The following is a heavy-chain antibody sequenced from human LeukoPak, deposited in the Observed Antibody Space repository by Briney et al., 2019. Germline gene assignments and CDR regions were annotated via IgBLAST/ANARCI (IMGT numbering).Heavy chain of an antibody. J-gene: IGHJ3*02. CDR1: GYTLTKLS. V-gene: IGHV1-24*01. CDR3: ATYITMVRGSPFDI. Sequence: GASVKVSCKVSGYTLTKLSMHWVRQAPGKGLEWTGGFDPEDGETIYAQKFQGRVTMTEDTSTDTAYMELSSLRSEDTAVYYCATYITMVRGSPFDIWGQGTMVTVSS. CDR2: FDPEDGET. D-gene: IGHD3-10*01.